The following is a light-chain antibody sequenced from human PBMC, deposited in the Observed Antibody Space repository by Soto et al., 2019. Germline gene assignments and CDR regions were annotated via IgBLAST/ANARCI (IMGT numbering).Light chain of an antibody. V-gene: IGLV1-44*01. Sequence: QAVVTQPPSASETPGQRVTISCSGSGSNIGINFVTWFQHLPGTAHKLLIFSDDQRPAGVPDRFSGSKSGTSASLAINGLQSEDEADYYCGTWDDTLDGYVFGSGTQLTVL. CDR3: GTWDDTLDGYV. J-gene: IGLJ1*01. CDR2: SDD. CDR1: GSNIGINF.